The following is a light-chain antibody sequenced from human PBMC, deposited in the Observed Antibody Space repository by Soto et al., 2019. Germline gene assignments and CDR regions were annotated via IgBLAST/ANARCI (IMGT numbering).Light chain of an antibody. V-gene: IGKV1-39*01. Sequence: DIQMTQSPSSLSASVGDRVTITCRASQSISTYLNWYQQKPGKAPKLLIYAASSLQSGVPSRFSGSGSGTDFPLTISSLQPEDFATYYCQKSYSIPYTFGQGTKLEIK. CDR3: QKSYSIPYT. CDR1: QSISTY. CDR2: AAS. J-gene: IGKJ2*01.